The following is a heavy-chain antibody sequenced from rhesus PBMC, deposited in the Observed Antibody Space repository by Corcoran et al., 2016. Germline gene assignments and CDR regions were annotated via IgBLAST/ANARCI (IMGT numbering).Heavy chain of an antibody. D-gene: IGHD4-29*01. V-gene: IGHV4-93*02. CDR2: IYGSGGST. J-gene: IGHJ4*01. CDR1: GGPTSSSNL. Sequence: QVQLQESGPAVVTPSETLSLTCAVSGGPTSSSNLWRWIRRSPGKGLEWIGGIYGSGGSTEYNPSLKSRVTISIDTSKNQFSLKLSSVTAADTAVYYCARRRGSSLGYWGQGVLVTVSS. CDR3: ARRRGSSLGY.